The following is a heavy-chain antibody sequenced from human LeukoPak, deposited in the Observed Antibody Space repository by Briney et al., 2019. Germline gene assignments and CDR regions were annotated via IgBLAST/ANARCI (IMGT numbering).Heavy chain of an antibody. V-gene: IGHV3-21*04. D-gene: IGHD6-13*01. CDR1: GFTFSSYS. CDR2: ISSSSSYI. Sequence: GGSLRLSCAASGFTFSSYSMNWVRQAPGKGLEWVSSISSSSSYIYYADSVKGRFTISRDNAKNSLYLQMNSLRAEDTAVYYCAKGLGSIAAAGIFDYWGQGTLVTVSS. J-gene: IGHJ4*02. CDR3: AKGLGSIAAAGIFDY.